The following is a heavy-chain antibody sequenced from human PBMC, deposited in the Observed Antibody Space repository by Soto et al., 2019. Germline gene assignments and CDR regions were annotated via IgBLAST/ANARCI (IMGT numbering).Heavy chain of an antibody. V-gene: IGHV4-59*01. Sequence: PSETLSLTCTVSGGSISSYYWSWIRQPPGKGLEWIGYIYYSGSTNYNPSLKSRVTISVDTSKNQFSLKLSSVTAADTAVYYCARDRAVVAATDYYYYGMHVWGQGTTVTVSS. D-gene: IGHD2-15*01. CDR1: GGSISSYY. CDR3: ARDRAVVAATDYYYYGMHV. CDR2: IYYSGST. J-gene: IGHJ6*02.